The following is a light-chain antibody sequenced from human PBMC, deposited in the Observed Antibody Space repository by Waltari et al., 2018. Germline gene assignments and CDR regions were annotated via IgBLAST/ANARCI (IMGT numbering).Light chain of an antibody. J-gene: IGKJ4*01. V-gene: IGKV3-15*01. CDR1: QRVSSN. CDR3: QQYNDWPPVT. Sequence: TVMTQSPVALSVSPGERVTLSCRASQRVSSNLAWYQQKPGQAPRLLIYRVSTRATCIPARFSGSGSGTEFTLTISSLQSEDYAVDYCQQYNDWPPVTFGGGTKVEIK. CDR2: RVS.